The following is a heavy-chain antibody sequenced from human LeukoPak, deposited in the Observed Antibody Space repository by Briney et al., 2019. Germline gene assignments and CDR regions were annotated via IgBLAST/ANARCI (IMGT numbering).Heavy chain of an antibody. Sequence: GGSLRLSCAASGFTFSSYAMHWVRQAPGKGLEWVAVISYDGSNKYYADSVKGRFTISRDDSKNTLYLQMKSLRAGDTAVYYCARGVAKYSGSPPEYRGQGTQVTVSS. J-gene: IGHJ4*02. V-gene: IGHV3-30*04. CDR2: ISYDGSNK. D-gene: IGHD1-26*01. CDR1: GFTFSSYA. CDR3: ARGVAKYSGSPPEY.